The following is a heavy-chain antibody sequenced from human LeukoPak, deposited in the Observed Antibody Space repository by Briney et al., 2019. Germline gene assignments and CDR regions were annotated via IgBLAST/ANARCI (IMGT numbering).Heavy chain of an antibody. V-gene: IGHV4-59*08. J-gene: IGHJ5*02. CDR2: IYFTGST. Sequence: SETLSLTCTVSGGSISSYYWSWIRQPPGKGLEWIGYIYFTGSTNYNPSLKSRVTISVDTSKNQFSLNLNSVTAADTAVYYCARLLGTYYDFWSGPQPPYNWFDPWGQGTLVTVSS. CDR1: GGSISSYY. D-gene: IGHD3-3*01. CDR3: ARLLGTYYDFWSGPQPPYNWFDP.